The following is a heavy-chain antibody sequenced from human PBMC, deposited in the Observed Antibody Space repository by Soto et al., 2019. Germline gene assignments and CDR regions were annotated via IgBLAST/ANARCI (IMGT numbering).Heavy chain of an antibody. CDR2: TRNKANSYTT. D-gene: IGHD3-10*01. J-gene: IGHJ4*02. Sequence: EVQLVESGGGLVQPGGSLRLSCAGSGFTLSDYYMDWVRQAPGKGLEWVGRTRNKANSYTTEYAASVKGRFTISRDDSKNSLYLQMNSLKTEDTAVYYCARAPGSYLSYWGQGTLVTVSS. CDR1: GFTLSDYY. V-gene: IGHV3-72*01. CDR3: ARAPGSYLSY.